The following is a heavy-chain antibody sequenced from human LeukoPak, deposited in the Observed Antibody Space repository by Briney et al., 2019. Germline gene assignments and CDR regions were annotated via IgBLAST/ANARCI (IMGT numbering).Heavy chain of an antibody. Sequence: SETLSLTCSVSGGSISSYYWSWIRQPPGKGLEWVGYIYYSGSTNYNPSLKSRVTISVDTSKNQFSLKLSSVTAADTAVYYCARDNWNYGSSMDVWGQGTTVTVSS. CDR1: GGSISSYY. CDR3: ARDNWNYGSSMDV. J-gene: IGHJ6*02. D-gene: IGHD1-7*01. CDR2: IYYSGST. V-gene: IGHV4-59*01.